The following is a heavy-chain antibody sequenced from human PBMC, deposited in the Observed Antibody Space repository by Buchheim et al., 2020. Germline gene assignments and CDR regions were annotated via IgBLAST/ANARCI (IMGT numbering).Heavy chain of an antibody. CDR2: IDPSDSYT. Sequence: EVQLVQSGAEVKKPGESLRISCKGSGYSFTSYWISWVRQMPGKGLEWMGRIDPSDSYTNYSPSFQGHVTISADKSISTAYPQWSSLKASDTAMYYCARRGFLERDYYYYGMDVWGQGTT. J-gene: IGHJ6*02. D-gene: IGHD3-3*01. CDR1: GYSFTSYW. V-gene: IGHV5-10-1*03. CDR3: ARRGFLERDYYYYGMDV.